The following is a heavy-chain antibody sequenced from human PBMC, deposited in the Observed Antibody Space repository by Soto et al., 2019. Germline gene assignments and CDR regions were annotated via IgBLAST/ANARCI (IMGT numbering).Heavy chain of an antibody. J-gene: IGHJ4*02. CDR3: ARAPYCSSTSCYWSDFDY. V-gene: IGHV3-33*01. CDR2: IWYDGSNK. Sequence: GGSLRLSCAASGFTFSSYGMHWVRQAPGKGLEWVAVIWYDGSNKYYADSVKGRFTISRDNSKNTRYLQMNSLRAEETAVYYCARAPYCSSTSCYWSDFDYWGQGTLVTVSS. CDR1: GFTFSSYG. D-gene: IGHD2-2*01.